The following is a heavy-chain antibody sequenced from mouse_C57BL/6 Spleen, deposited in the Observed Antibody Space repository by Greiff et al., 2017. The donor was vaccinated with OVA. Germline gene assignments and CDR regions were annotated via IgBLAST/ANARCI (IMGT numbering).Heavy chain of an antibody. CDR3: ARNLRGRDFDY. V-gene: IGHV3-6*01. J-gene: IGHJ2*01. CDR1: GYSITSGYY. Sequence: VQLQQSGPGLVKPSQSLSLTCSVTGYSITSGYYWNWIRQFPGNKLEWMGYISYDGSNNYNPSLKNRISITRDTSKNQFFLKLNSVTTEDTATYYCARNLRGRDFDYWGQGTTLTVSS. D-gene: IGHD1-1*01. CDR2: ISYDGSN.